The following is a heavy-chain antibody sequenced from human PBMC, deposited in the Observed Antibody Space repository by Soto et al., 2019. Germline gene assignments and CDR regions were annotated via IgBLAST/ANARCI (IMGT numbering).Heavy chain of an antibody. J-gene: IGHJ4*02. CDR3: AYLYGGNPA. V-gene: IGHV1-46*01. Sequence: ASVKVSCKASGYTFTSYYVHWVRQAPGQGLEWMGIINPSGGSTSYAQKFQGRVTMTRDTSTSTVYMEPSSLRSEDTAVYYCAYLYGGNPAWGQGTLVTVSS. D-gene: IGHD4-17*01. CDR2: INPSGGST. CDR1: GYTFTSYY.